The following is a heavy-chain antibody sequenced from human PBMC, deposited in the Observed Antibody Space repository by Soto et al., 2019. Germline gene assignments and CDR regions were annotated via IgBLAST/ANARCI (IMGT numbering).Heavy chain of an antibody. CDR3: ARGSWSFYYFDY. CDR1: GGSISSGSYY. CDR2: IYYSRST. D-gene: IGHD3-10*01. J-gene: IGHJ4*02. Sequence: QVQLQESGPGPVKPSQTLSLTCTVSGGSISSGSYYWSWIRQYPGKGLEWMGYIYYSRSTYYNPSLKSRITISVDTSNNQFSLNLSSVTAADTAVYYCARGSWSFYYFDYWGQGTLVTVSS. V-gene: IGHV4-31*03.